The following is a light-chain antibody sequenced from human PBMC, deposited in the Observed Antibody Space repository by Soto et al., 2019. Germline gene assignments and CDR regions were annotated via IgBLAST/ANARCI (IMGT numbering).Light chain of an antibody. CDR2: GAS. CDR3: QQRSKWPLT. J-gene: IGKJ4*01. V-gene: IGKV3-11*01. CDR1: QSVSSN. Sequence: EIVMTQSPATLSVSPGERATFSCRASQSVSSNLAWYQQKPGQAPRLLIYGASIRATGIPARFSGSGSGTDFTLTISSLEPEDFAVYYCQQRSKWPLTFGGGTKVDIK.